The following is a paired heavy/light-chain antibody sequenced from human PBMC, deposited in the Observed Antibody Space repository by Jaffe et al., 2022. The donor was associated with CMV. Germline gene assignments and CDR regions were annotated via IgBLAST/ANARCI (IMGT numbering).Heavy chain of an antibody. CDR3: AKGSSVFGRGSYQLHDAFDI. D-gene: IGHD1-26*01. J-gene: IGHJ3*02. CDR1: GFTFSSYA. Sequence: EVQLVESGGGLVQPGGSLRLSCAASGFTFSSYAMSWVRQAPGKGLEWVSAISGSGGSTYYADSVKGRFTISRDNSKNTLYLQMNSLRAEDTAVYYCAKGSSVFGRGSYQLHDAFDIWGQGTMVTVSS. CDR2: ISGSGGST. V-gene: IGHV3-23*04.
Light chain of an antibody. CDR2: GAS. CDR3: QQYGSSRGT. CDR1: QSVSSSY. V-gene: IGKV3-20*01. J-gene: IGKJ4*01. Sequence: EIVLTQSPGTLSLSPGERATLSCRASQSVSSSYLAWYQQKPGQAPRLLIYGASSRATGIPDRFSGSGSGTDFTLTISRLEPEDFAVYYCQQYGSSRGTFGGGTKVEIK.